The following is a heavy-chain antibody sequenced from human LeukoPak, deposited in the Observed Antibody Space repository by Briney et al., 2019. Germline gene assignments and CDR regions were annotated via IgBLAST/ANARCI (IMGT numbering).Heavy chain of an antibody. CDR2: ISYDGSNK. D-gene: IGHD2-21*02. CDR1: GFTFSSYA. CDR3: ARHLVVTAIAGWFDP. Sequence: PGRSLRLSCAASGFTFSSYAMHWVRQAPGKGLEWVAVISYDGSNKYYADSVKGRFTISRDNSKNTLYLQMNSLRAEDTAVYYCARHLVVTAIAGWFDPWGQGTLVTVSS. J-gene: IGHJ5*02. V-gene: IGHV3-30-3*01.